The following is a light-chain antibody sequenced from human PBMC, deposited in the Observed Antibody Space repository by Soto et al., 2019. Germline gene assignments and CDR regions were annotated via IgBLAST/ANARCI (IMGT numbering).Light chain of an antibody. V-gene: IGKV3-20*01. J-gene: IGKJ1*01. Sequence: EIVLTQSPGPLSLSPAERATLSCRASQSVSSNYLAWYQQKPGQAPRLLIYGASTRATSIPARFSGSGSGTDFTLTISRLEPEDFAVYYCQQYGSSPTTFGQGTKVDI. CDR3: QQYGSSPTT. CDR2: GAS. CDR1: QSVSSNY.